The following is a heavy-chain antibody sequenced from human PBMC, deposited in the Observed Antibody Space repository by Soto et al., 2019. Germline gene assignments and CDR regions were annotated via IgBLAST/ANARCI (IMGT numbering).Heavy chain of an antibody. D-gene: IGHD3-22*01. J-gene: IGHJ4*02. CDR3: AGTYEPADY. V-gene: IGHV3-21*01. CDR1: RISFSDYH. Sequence: EVHLVESGGGLVKPGGSLSLSCAASRISFSDYHMNWVRQAPGKGLEWVASITSSSRFINYADSVKGRFTISRDNTKNSLYLQMNSLRGEDTAVYYCAGTYEPADYWGQGTLVTVSS. CDR2: ITSSSRFI.